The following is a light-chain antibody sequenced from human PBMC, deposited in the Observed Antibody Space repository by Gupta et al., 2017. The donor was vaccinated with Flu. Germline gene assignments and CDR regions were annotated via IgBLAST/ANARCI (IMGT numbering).Light chain of an antibody. CDR2: QDS. CDR1: RLGDNF. V-gene: IGLV3-1*01. Sequence: SAGQTGTSTCSGSRLGDNFVSWYQQEPGQSPVLVIYQDSKRPAGIPERFSGSNSDNTATLTISGTQAVDEADFYCQTWDVTTGVFGGGTKLTVL. J-gene: IGLJ2*01. CDR3: QTWDVTTGV.